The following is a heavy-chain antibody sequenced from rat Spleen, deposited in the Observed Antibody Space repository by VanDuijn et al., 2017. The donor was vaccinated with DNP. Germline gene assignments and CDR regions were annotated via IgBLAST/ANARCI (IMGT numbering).Heavy chain of an antibody. D-gene: IGHD1-3*01. CDR1: GFSLSDYY. CDR2: ISYDGDTT. CDR3: ARLRYGRPYYFDY. Sequence: EVQLVESGGGLVQPGGSLKLSCTASGFSLSDYYMAWVRQAPTKGLEWVAYISYDGDTTYSGDSVKGRFTFSRDNAKSTLYLQMNSLMSEDTATYYCARLRYGRPYYFDYWGQGVMVTVSS. V-gene: IGHV5-22*01. J-gene: IGHJ2*01.